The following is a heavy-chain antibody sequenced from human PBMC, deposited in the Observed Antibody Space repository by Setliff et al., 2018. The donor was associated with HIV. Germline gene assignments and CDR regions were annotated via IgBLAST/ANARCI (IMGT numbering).Heavy chain of an antibody. CDR1: GYTFTAYY. CDR2: INSNSGGT. CDR3: AREELRGTKVFDI. D-gene: IGHD3-10*01. J-gene: IGHJ3*02. Sequence: ASVKVSCKTSGYTFTAYYLHWVRQAPGQGLEYMGWINSNSGGTNYAQKFQGRVTMTRDTSVSSAYMELSQVRSDDTAVYYCAREELRGTKVFDIWGQGTMVTVSS. V-gene: IGHV1-2*02.